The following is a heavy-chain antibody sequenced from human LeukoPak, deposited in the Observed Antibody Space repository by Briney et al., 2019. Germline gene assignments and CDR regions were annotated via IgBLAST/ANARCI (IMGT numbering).Heavy chain of an antibody. D-gene: IGHD3-10*01. CDR3: ARDYAGSPDY. V-gene: IGHV3-74*03. CDR2: INGDGSTT. Sequence: GGSLRLSCTASGFTFSTYWINWVRQSPGKGLVWVALINGDGSTTTHAGSVKGRFTISRGNAKNTAYLQMNSLRDEDTAVYYCARDYAGSPDYWGQGTLVTVSA. CDR1: GFTFSTYW. J-gene: IGHJ4*02.